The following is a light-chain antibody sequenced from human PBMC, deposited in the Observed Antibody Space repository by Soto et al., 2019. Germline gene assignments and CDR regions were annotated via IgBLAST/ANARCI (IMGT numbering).Light chain of an antibody. CDR2: DVS. CDR1: SSDVGRYNY. Sequence: QSALTQPRSVSGSPGQSVTISCTGTSSDVGRYNYVSWYQQHPGKAPKLILYDVSQRPSGVPDRFSGSKSGNTASLAISGLQAEDEADYYCCSFAGSYTLFGGGTKLTVL. J-gene: IGLJ2*01. CDR3: CSFAGSYTL. V-gene: IGLV2-11*01.